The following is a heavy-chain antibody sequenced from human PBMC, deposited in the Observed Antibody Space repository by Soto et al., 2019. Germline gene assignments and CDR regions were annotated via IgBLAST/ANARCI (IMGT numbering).Heavy chain of an antibody. D-gene: IGHD6-13*01. V-gene: IGHV5-51*01. J-gene: IGHJ1*01. CDR3: ASLELCHSGSCSKQAEYFQH. CDR2: IYPGDFDT. CDR1: GYSFTSYW. Sequence: GESLKISCKGSGYSFTSYWIGWVRQMPGKGLEWMGIIYPGDFDTRNSPSSQGQVTISADKYISTAYLQWSSLKATDTAMYYCASLELCHSGSCSKQAEYFQHWGQGTLVTVSS.